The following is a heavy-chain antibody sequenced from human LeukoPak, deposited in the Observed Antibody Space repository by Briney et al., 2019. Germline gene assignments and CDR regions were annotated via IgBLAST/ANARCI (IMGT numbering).Heavy chain of an antibody. J-gene: IGHJ4*02. V-gene: IGHV4-39*01. D-gene: IGHD5-18*01. CDR3: ARPNLHSYGQYFDY. CDR1: GGSISSSSYY. CDR2: IYYSGST. Sequence: PSETLSLTCTVSGGSISSSSYYWGWIRQPPGKGLEWIGSIYYSGSTYYNPSLKSRVTISVDTSKNQFSLKLSSVTAADTAVCYCARPNLHSYGQYFDYWGQGTLVTVSS.